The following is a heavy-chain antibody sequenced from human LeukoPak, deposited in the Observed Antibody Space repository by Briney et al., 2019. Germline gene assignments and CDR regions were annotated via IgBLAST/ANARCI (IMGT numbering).Heavy chain of an antibody. CDR1: GYRFTSYW. D-gene: IGHD7-27*01. CDR2: IDPSDSET. CDR3: ARQTAMSRSGDY. V-gene: IGHV5-51*01. Sequence: GESLKISCKASGYRFTSYWIGWVRQMPGKGLEWMGIIDPSDSETRYTPSFQGQITISVDKSLATADLQWNSLKASDTAMYYCARQTAMSRSGDYWGEGTLVTVSS. J-gene: IGHJ4*02.